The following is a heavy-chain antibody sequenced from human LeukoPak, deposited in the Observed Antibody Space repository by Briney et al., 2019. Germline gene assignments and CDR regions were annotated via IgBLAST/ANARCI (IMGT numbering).Heavy chain of an antibody. Sequence: ASVKVSCKASGGTFSSYAISWVRRAPGQGLEWMGGIIPIFGTANYAQKFQGRVTITADESTSTAYMELSSLRSEDTAVYYCARYDFWSGYYFKVSRGYYFDYWGQGTLVTVSS. CDR1: GGTFSSYA. CDR3: ARYDFWSGYYFKVSRGYYFDY. J-gene: IGHJ4*02. V-gene: IGHV1-69*01. D-gene: IGHD3-3*01. CDR2: IIPIFGTA.